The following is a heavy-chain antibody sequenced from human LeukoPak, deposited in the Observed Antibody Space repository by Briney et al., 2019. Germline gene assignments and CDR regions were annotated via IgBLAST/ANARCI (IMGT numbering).Heavy chain of an antibody. CDR2: MSDIGPNT. CDR3: ARRLSLRFDAFAV. V-gene: IGHV3-23*01. CDR1: GFTFSSYA. Sequence: GGSLRLSCAASGFTFSSYAMTWIRQSPGKGLEWVSSMSDIGPNTYYADSVKGRFTISRDTSKNTLLLQMNSLRGGDTALYFCARRLSLRFDAFAVWGPGTVVTVSS. J-gene: IGHJ3*01. D-gene: IGHD3-3*01.